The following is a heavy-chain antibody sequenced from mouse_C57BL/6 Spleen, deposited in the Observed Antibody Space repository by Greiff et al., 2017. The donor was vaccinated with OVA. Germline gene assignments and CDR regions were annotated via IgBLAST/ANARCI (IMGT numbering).Heavy chain of an antibody. V-gene: IGHV1-55*01. CDR3: ARRLRGAMDY. CDR1: GYTFTSYW. CDR2: IYPGSGST. Sequence: VKLHQPGAELVKPGASVKMSCKASGYTFTSYWITWVKQRPGQGLEWIGDIYPGSGSTNYNEKFKSKATLTVDTSSSTAYMQLSSLTSEDSAVYYCARRLRGAMDYWGQGTSVTVSS. J-gene: IGHJ4*01.